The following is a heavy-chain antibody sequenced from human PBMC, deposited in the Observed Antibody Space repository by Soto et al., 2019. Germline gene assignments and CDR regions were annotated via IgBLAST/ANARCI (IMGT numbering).Heavy chain of an antibody. V-gene: IGHV4-4*02. CDR1: GDSVSSPYY. CDR2: VFHTGTT. D-gene: IGHD6-19*01. Sequence: QVQLQESGPGLVKPAGTLSLTCAVSGDSVSSPYYWCWVRQPPGKGLEWIGEVFHTGTTSYTPSLRSRVTISMDKSINQFSLALSSVTAAETAVYYCARSAGWYAVHSWGPGTLVIVSS. J-gene: IGHJ4*02. CDR3: ARSAGWYAVHS.